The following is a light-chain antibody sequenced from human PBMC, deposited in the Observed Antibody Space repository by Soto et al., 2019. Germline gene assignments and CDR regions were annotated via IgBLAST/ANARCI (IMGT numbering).Light chain of an antibody. Sequence: DIQVTQSPSSLSASVGDRVTVTCRASQSIYSHLNWSQHKPGRPPRLLIFASYILEGGVPSRFSGSGSDTYFTLTIDSLQPEDVATYYCQHSYITPRYTFGQGTKVEI. CDR2: ASY. J-gene: IGKJ2*01. CDR3: QHSYITPRYT. V-gene: IGKV1-39*01. CDR1: QSIYSH.